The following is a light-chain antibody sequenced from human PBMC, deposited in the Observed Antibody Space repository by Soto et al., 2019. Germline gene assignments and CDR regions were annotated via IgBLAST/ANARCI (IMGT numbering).Light chain of an antibody. Sequence: EIVLTQSPGTLSFCPGERATLSCRASQTVSSNYLAWYRQKPGQAPRLLIHGASSRATGIPDRFSGSGSATDFTLTICGLEPEDFAVYFCQQYGSSPLTFGGGTKVDIK. J-gene: IGKJ4*01. CDR2: GAS. V-gene: IGKV3-20*01. CDR1: QTVSSNY. CDR3: QQYGSSPLT.